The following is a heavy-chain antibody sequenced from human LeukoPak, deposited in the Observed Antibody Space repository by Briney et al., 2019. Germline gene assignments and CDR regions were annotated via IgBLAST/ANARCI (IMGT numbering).Heavy chain of an antibody. CDR3: ARDRDSGSYYYIDY. D-gene: IGHD1-26*01. J-gene: IGHJ4*02. CDR2: INPNSGGT. CDR1: GYTFTGYY. Sequence: VASVKVSCKASGYTFTGYYMHWVRQAPGQGLGWMGWINPNSGGTNYAQKFQGWVTMTRDTSISTAYMELSRLRSDDTAVYYCARDRDSGSYYYIDYWGQGTLVTASS. V-gene: IGHV1-2*04.